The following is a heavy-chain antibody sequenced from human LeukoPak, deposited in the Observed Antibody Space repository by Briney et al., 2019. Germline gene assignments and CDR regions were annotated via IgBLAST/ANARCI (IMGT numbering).Heavy chain of an antibody. CDR3: LRESGAFCPFGY. V-gene: IGHV4/OR15-8*02. CDR1: GGSIRSTNW. Sequence: PSETLSLTCGVSGGSIRSTNWWSWVRQPPGQGLEWIGEIPLSGQTNFNPSLNGRVTMSLDESRNQLSLKLTSVTAADTAIYYCLRESGAFCPFGYWGQGTLVIVPP. D-gene: IGHD1-26*01. J-gene: IGHJ4*02. CDR2: IPLSGQT.